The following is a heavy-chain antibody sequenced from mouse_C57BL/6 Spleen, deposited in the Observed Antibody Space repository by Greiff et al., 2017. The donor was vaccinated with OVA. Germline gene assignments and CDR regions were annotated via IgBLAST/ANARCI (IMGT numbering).Heavy chain of an antibody. CDR1: GFNIKDDY. V-gene: IGHV14-4*01. J-gene: IGHJ3*01. CDR3: TTPDSTIWFAY. CDR2: IDPENGDT. Sequence: DVKLQESGAELVRPGASVKLSCTASGFNIKDDYMHWVKQRPEQGLEWIGWIDPENGDTEYASKFQGKATITADTSSNTAYLQLSSLTSEDTAVYYCTTPDSTIWFAYWGQGTLVTVSA. D-gene: IGHD2-4*01.